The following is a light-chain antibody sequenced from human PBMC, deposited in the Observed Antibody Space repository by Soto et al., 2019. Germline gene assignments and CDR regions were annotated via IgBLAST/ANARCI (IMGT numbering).Light chain of an antibody. Sequence: DIQMTQSPSSLSASVGDRVTITCRASQSIRSHLNWYQQKPGKAPKVLIYVTSSLQSGVPSRFSGSGSGTDFTLTITSLQPEDSATYYCQQTYSAPRTFGQGTKVEIK. V-gene: IGKV1-39*01. CDR3: QQTYSAPRT. J-gene: IGKJ1*01. CDR2: VTS. CDR1: QSIRSH.